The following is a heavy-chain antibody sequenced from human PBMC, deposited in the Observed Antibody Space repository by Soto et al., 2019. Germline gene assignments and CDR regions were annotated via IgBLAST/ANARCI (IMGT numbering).Heavy chain of an antibody. CDR1: GGSISSGGYY. V-gene: IGHV4-31*03. CDR3: ARESDFWSGEDYYYMDV. D-gene: IGHD3-3*01. Sequence: SETLSLTCTVSGGSISSGGYYWSWIRQHPGKGLEWIGYIYYSGSTYYNPSLKSRVTISVDTSKNQFSLKLSSVTAADTAVYYCARESDFWSGEDYYYMDVWGKGTTVTVSS. CDR2: IYYSGST. J-gene: IGHJ6*03.